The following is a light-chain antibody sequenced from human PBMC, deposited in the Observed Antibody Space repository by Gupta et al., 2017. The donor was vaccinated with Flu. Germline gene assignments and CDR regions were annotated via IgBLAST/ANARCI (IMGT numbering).Light chain of an antibody. CDR3: QQGGDSPWT. Sequence: TVFLSPGESGTRSCRASQSVSANYLAWYQQKPGQAPRLLIYDASSRATGVPDRFSGSGSGTDFTLTISRREPEDSALYYCQQGGDSPWTFGQGTKVEI. J-gene: IGKJ1*01. V-gene: IGKV3-20*01. CDR2: DAS. CDR1: QSVSANY.